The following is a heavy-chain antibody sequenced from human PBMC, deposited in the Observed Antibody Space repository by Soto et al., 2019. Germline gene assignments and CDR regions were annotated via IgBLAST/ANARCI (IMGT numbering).Heavy chain of an antibody. V-gene: IGHV1-18*01. CDR1: GYTFTSYG. CDR3: ARDESRIVVVVAATDAPDY. D-gene: IGHD2-15*01. Sequence: QVQLVQSGAEVKKPGASVKVSCKASGYTFTSYGISWVRQAPGQGLEWMGWISAYNGNTNYAQKLQGRVTMTTDTSTSTAYMELRSLRSDDTAVYYCARDESRIVVVVAATDAPDYWGQGTLVTVSS. J-gene: IGHJ4*02. CDR2: ISAYNGNT.